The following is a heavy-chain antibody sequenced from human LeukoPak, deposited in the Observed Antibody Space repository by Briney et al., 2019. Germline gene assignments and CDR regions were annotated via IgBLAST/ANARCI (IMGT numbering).Heavy chain of an antibody. CDR1: GGTFSSYA. J-gene: IGHJ4*02. CDR2: IIPIFGTA. Sequence: ASVKVSCKASGGTFSSYAISWVRQAPGQGLEWMGGIIPIFGTANYAQKFQGRVTITADESTSTAYMELSSLRSEDTAVYHCARSGPKWEEYNWYYWGQGTLVTVSS. CDR3: ARSGPKWEEYNWYY. V-gene: IGHV1-69*13. D-gene: IGHD1-20*01.